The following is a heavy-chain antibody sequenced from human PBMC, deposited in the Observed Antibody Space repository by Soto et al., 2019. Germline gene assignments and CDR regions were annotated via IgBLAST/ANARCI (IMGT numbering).Heavy chain of an antibody. D-gene: IGHD3-22*01. V-gene: IGHV4-59*10. J-gene: IGHJ5*01. CDR1: GGSFSGYY. CDR3: STRAYDTNGYYRFDP. CDR2: IYGSGST. Sequence: PSETLSLTCAVYGGSFSGYYWTWIRQPAGKGLECIGRIYGSGSTNYNPSLKSRVTISLDTSKNQFSLTLSAVTAADTAMYYCSTRAYDTNGYYRFDPWGQGTLVTVSS.